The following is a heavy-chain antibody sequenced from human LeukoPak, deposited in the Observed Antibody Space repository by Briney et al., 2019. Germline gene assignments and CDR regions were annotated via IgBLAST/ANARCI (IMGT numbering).Heavy chain of an antibody. V-gene: IGHV3-7*01. J-gene: IGHJ4*02. CDR2: IKQDGSEK. CDR3: ARDRGSGSYGSFGY. D-gene: IGHD3-10*01. CDR1: GFTFSTYW. Sequence: GGSLRLSCAASGFTFSTYWMTWVRQAPGKGLEWVANIKQDGSEKYYEDSMKGRFTISRDNSKNTLYLQMNSLRAEDTAVYYCARDRGSGSYGSFGYWGQGTLVTVSS.